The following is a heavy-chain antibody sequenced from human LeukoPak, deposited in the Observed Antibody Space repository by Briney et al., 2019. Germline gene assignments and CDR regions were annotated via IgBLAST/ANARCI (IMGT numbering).Heavy chain of an antibody. D-gene: IGHD2-15*01. CDR3: IRVVDYCSGGSCYRHFDH. V-gene: IGHV3-49*03. CDR2: IRSKTYGGTA. Sequence: PGRSLRLSCIASGFTFGDYGMSWFRQAPGKGREWVGFIRSKTYGGTAEYAASVKGRFAISRDDSKSIAYLQMNSLKTEDTAVYCCIRVVDYCSGGSCYRHFDHWGQGTLVTVSS. CDR1: GFTFGDYG. J-gene: IGHJ4*02.